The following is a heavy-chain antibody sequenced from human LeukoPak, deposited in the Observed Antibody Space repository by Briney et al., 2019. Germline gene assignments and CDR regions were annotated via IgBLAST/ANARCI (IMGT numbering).Heavy chain of an antibody. CDR2: IRYDGSNK. CDR3: AKGPEVRGVIVILKTGEKGALDY. D-gene: IGHD3-10*01. Sequence: GGSLRLSCAASGFTFSTYGMHWVRQAPGKGLEWVAFIRYDGSNKYYADSVKGRFTISRDNSKNTLYLQMSSLRAEDTAVYYCAKGPEVRGVIVILKTGEKGALDYWGQGTLVTVSS. J-gene: IGHJ4*02. CDR1: GFTFSTYG. V-gene: IGHV3-30*02.